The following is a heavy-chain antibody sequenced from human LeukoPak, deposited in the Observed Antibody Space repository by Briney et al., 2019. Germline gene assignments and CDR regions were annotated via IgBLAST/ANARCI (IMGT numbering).Heavy chain of an antibody. V-gene: IGHV4-38-2*02. CDR3: ARGDGYNPLDY. D-gene: IGHD5-24*01. Sequence: SETLSLTCTVSGYSISSGYYWGWTRQPPGKGLEWIGSIYHSGSTYYNPSLKSRVTISVDTSKNQFSLKLSSVTAADTAVYYCARGDGYNPLDYWGQGTLVTVSS. CDR2: IYHSGST. J-gene: IGHJ4*02. CDR1: GYSISSGYY.